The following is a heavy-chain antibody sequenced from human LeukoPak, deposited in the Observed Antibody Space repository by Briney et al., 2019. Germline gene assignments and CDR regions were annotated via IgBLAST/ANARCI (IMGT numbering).Heavy chain of an antibody. Sequence: SETLSLTCAVYGGSFSGYYWNWIRQHPGKGLQWIGEINHSGSTNYNPSLNSRLTISVDTSKNQLSLKLSSVTAADTAVYYCARVRYIVVVPAAIRGPPDYWGQGTLVTVSS. CDR2: INHSGST. V-gene: IGHV4-34*01. D-gene: IGHD2-2*02. CDR1: GGSFSGYY. J-gene: IGHJ4*02. CDR3: ARVRYIVVVPAAIRGPPDY.